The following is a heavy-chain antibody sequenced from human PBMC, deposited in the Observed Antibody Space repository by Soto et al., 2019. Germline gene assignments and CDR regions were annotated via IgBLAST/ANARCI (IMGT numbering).Heavy chain of an antibody. CDR2: IYYSGST. Sequence: SETLSLTCTVSGGSISSSSYYWGWIRQPPGKGLEWIGSIYYSGSTYYNPSLKSRVTISVDTSKNQFSLKLSSVTAADTAVYYCATLGRPYYGSGTDYWGQGTLVTVSS. V-gene: IGHV4-39*01. D-gene: IGHD3-10*01. CDR1: GGSISSSSYY. CDR3: ATLGRPYYGSGTDY. J-gene: IGHJ4*02.